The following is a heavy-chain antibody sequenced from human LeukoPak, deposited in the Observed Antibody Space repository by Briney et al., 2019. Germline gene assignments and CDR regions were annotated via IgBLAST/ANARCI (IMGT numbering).Heavy chain of an antibody. J-gene: IGHJ4*02. CDR1: GYTFTSYD. D-gene: IGHD3-16*01. V-gene: IGHV1-8*01. CDR2: MNPNSGNT. CDR3: ARGATHRIMITFGGVATFDY. Sequence: ASVKVSCKASGYTFTSYDINWVRQATGQRLEWMGWMNPNSGNTGYAQKFQGRVTMTRNTSISTAYMELSSLRSEDTAVYYCARGATHRIMITFGGVATFDYWGQGTLVTVSS.